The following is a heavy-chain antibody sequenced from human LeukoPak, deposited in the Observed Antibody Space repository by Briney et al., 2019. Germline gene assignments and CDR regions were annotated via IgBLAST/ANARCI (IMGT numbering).Heavy chain of an antibody. CDR1: GFTFNNYA. V-gene: IGHV3-23*01. Sequence: GVSLRLSCAASGFTFNNYAMGWVRQAPGKGLEWVSAITDSGGDTYNADSVKGRFTISRDNSQNTLYLQMNSLRAEDTAVYYCPKGSAAARPYYFDYWGQGILVTVSS. J-gene: IGHJ4*02. CDR3: PKGSAAARPYYFDY. CDR2: ITDSGGDT. D-gene: IGHD6-13*01.